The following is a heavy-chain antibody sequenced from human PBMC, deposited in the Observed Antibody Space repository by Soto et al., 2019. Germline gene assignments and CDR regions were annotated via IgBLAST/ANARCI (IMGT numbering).Heavy chain of an antibody. Sequence: ASVKVSCKASGFSFTNYDVHWVRHAPAQRLERMAGISAYNGNTNYAQKLQGRVTITTDTSTSTAYMELRSLRYDDTAVYYCARSVYGAYSYYYYHYMDVWGNGTPVTVSS. J-gene: IGHJ6*03. D-gene: IGHD4-17*01. CDR2: ISAYNGNT. CDR3: ARSVYGAYSYYYYHYMDV. CDR1: GFSFTNYD. V-gene: IGHV1-18*01.